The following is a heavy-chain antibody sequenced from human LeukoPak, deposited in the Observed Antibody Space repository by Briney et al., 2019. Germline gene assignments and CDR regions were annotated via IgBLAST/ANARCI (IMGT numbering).Heavy chain of an antibody. D-gene: IGHD3-16*01. CDR2: ISSSSSYI. J-gene: IGHJ4*02. V-gene: IGHV3-21*04. CDR1: GFTFSSYS. Sequence: GGSLRLSCAASGFTFSSYSMNWVRQAPGKGLEWVSSISSSSSYIYYADSVKGRFTISRDNAKNSLYLQMNSLRAEDTAVYYCATEWRPMITSGQLYDYWGQGTLVTVSS. CDR3: ATEWRPMITSGQLYDY.